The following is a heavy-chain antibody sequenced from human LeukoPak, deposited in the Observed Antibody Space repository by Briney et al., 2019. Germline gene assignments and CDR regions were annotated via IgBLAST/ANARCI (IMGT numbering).Heavy chain of an antibody. Sequence: GGSLRLSCAASGFTFSSYGMHWVRQAPGKGLEWVAVISYDGSNKYYADSVKGRFTISRDNSKNTLYLQMNSLRAEDTAVYYCAKDILEWELMFCAFDIWGQGTMVTVSS. V-gene: IGHV3-30*18. CDR1: GFTFSSYG. CDR2: ISYDGSNK. D-gene: IGHD1-26*01. J-gene: IGHJ3*02. CDR3: AKDILEWELMFCAFDI.